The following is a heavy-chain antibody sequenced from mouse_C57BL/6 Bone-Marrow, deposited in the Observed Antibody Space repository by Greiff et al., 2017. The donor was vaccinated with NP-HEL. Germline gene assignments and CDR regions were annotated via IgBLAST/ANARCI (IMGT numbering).Heavy chain of an antibody. D-gene: IGHD1-1*01. CDR1: GFTFSSYA. Sequence: EVMLVESGGGLVKPGGSLKLSCAASGFTFSSYAMSWVRQTPEKRLEWVATISDGGSYTYYPDNVKGRFTISRDNAKNNLYLQMSHLKSEDTAMYYCARLLLLYFDYGGQGTTLTVSS. CDR2: ISDGGSYT. J-gene: IGHJ2*01. V-gene: IGHV5-4*03. CDR3: ARLLLLYFDY.